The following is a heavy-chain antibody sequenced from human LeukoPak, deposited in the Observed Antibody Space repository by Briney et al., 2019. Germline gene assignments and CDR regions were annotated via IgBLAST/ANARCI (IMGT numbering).Heavy chain of an antibody. Sequence: PSETLSLTCTVSGDSNTNSLYYWSWVRQPPGKGLEWIGYIYYSGSTNYNPSLKSRVTISVDTSKNRFSLKLSSVTAADTAVYYCARRNPDYRRDIWGQGTMVTVSS. CDR3: ARRNPDYRRDI. J-gene: IGHJ3*02. CDR2: IYYSGST. V-gene: IGHV4-61*05. CDR1: GDSNTNSLYY. D-gene: IGHD4-11*01.